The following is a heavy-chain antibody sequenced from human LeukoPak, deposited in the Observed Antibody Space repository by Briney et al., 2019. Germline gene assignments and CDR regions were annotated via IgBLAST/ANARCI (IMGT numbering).Heavy chain of an antibody. CDR2: ISYDGSNK. Sequence: GGSLRLSCAASGFTFSSYAMHWVRQAPGKGLEWVAVISYDGSNKYYADSVKGRFTISRDNSKNTLYLQMNSLRAEDTAVYYCARGGGYSGYEDSVHGGHYFDYWGQGTLVTVSS. V-gene: IGHV3-30*01. CDR1: GFTFSSYA. CDR3: ARGGGYSGYEDSVHGGHYFDY. J-gene: IGHJ4*02. D-gene: IGHD5-12*01.